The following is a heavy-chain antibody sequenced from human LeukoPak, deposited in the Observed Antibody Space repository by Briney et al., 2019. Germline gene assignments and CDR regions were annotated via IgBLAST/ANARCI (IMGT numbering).Heavy chain of an antibody. CDR2: IYTSGST. CDR1: GGSISSYY. D-gene: IGHD6-19*01. J-gene: IGHJ4*02. Sequence: SETLSLTCTVSGGSISSYYWSWIRQPAGKGLEWIGRIYTSGSTHYNPSLKSRVAMSIDTSKNQFSLKLSSVTAADTAVYYCATVRSGWGYSDYWGQGTLVTVSS. V-gene: IGHV4-4*07. CDR3: ATVRSGWGYSDY.